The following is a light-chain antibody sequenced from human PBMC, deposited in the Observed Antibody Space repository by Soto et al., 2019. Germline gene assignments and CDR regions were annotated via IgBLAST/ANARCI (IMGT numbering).Light chain of an antibody. V-gene: IGLV1-47*01. CDR1: SSTIGSNY. CDR3: AAWDDSLSGNV. J-gene: IGLJ6*01. Sequence: QSVLTQPPSASGTPGQRVTISCSGSSSTIGSNYVYWYQQLPGTAPKLLIYRNNQRTSGVPDRVSCSKSGPSASLAISGLRSEDEADYYCAAWDDSLSGNVFGSGTQLTVL. CDR2: RNN.